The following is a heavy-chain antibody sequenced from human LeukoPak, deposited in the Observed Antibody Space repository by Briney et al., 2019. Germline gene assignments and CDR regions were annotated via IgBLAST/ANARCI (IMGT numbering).Heavy chain of an antibody. V-gene: IGHV4-59*01. CDR2: IYYSGST. Sequence: GSLRLSCAASGFTFNSYSMNWVRQAPGKGLEWIGYIYYSGSTNYNSSFKSRVTISIDTSKNQFSLRLSSVTAADTAVYYCARVTGYMIEDQFDYWGQGTLVTVSS. CDR3: ARVTGYMIEDQFDY. J-gene: IGHJ4*02. D-gene: IGHD3-22*01. CDR1: GFTFNSYS.